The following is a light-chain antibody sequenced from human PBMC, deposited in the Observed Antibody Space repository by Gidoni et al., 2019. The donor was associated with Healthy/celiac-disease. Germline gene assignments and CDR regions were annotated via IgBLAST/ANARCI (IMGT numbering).Light chain of an antibody. CDR1: PSVLYSSNNKNY. V-gene: IGKV4-1*01. Sequence: DRVMTQAPDTLAVSLGERATITCKSSPSVLYSSNNKNYLAWYQQKPGQPPKLLIYWASTLESGVPDRFSGSGSGTDFTLTIRSLQAEDVAVYYCQQYYSTPPYTFGQGTKLEIK. J-gene: IGKJ2*01. CDR3: QQYYSTPPYT. CDR2: WAS.